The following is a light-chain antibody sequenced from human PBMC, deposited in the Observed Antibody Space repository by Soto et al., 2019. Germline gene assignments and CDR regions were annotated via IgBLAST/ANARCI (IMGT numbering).Light chain of an antibody. Sequence: DVVLTQSPLSLPVTLGQPASISCRSSQSLVYSDGNTYLNWFQQRPGQSPRRLIYRASNRDSGVPDRFSGGGSGTDFTLNISRVEAEDVGLYYCMQVTHWPPTWTFGQGTKVEIK. CDR2: RAS. V-gene: IGKV2-30*01. CDR3: MQVTHWPPTWT. J-gene: IGKJ1*01. CDR1: QSLVYSDGNTY.